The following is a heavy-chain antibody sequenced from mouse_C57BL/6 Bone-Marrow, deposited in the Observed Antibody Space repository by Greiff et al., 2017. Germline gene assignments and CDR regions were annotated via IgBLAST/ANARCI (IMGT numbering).Heavy chain of an antibody. CDR1: GYTFTNYW. J-gene: IGHJ4*01. D-gene: IGHD2-4*01. CDR3: ARSYEYDDYTMDY. Sequence: QVQLQQPGAELVKPGASVKLSCKASGYTFTNYWMHWVKQRPGQGLEWIGMMHPNGGSPDYNEKFKSEATLSVDKSSRTAYMELSSLTSEDSAVYYGARSYEYDDYTMDYWGQGNSVTVPS. CDR2: MHPNGGSP. V-gene: IGHV1-64*01.